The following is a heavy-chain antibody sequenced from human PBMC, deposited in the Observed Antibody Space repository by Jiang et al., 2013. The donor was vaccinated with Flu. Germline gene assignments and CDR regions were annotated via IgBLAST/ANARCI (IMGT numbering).Heavy chain of an antibody. CDR3: ARDLGYCSGGSCYNSDDY. D-gene: IGHD2-15*01. V-gene: IGHV1-69*04. Sequence: SGAEVKKPGSSVKVSCKASGGTFSSYAISWVRQAPGQGLEWMGRIIPILGIANYAQKFQGRVTITADKSTSTAYMELSSLRSEDTAVYYCARDLGYCSGGSCYNSDDYWGQG. CDR2: IIPILGIA. J-gene: IGHJ4*02. CDR1: GGTFSSYA.